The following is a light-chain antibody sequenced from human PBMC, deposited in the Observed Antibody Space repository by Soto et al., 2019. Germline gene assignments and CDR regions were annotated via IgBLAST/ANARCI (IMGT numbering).Light chain of an antibody. CDR3: SSFAGDRGVV. J-gene: IGLJ2*01. Sequence: QSVLTQPASVSGSPGQSITISCTGTSSDVGSYNLVSWYQQHPGKAPQLMIYDSSKRPSGVSDRFSGSKSGNTASLTICGLQDEDEDCYYCSSFAGDRGVVFGGGTKLTVL. V-gene: IGLV2-23*01. CDR2: DSS. CDR1: SSDVGSYNL.